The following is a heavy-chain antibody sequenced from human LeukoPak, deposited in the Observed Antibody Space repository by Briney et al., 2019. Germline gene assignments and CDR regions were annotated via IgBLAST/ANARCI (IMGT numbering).Heavy chain of an antibody. CDR2: ISSNGGST. V-gene: IGHV3-64*01. CDR3: ARGMITFGGVIVHNWFDP. J-gene: IGHJ5*02. D-gene: IGHD3-16*02. CDR1: GFTFSSYA. Sequence: GGSLRLSCAASGFTFSSYAMHWVRQAPGKGLEYVSAISSNGGSTYYANSVKGRFTISRDNSKNTLYHQMGSLRAEDMAVYYCARGMITFGGVIVHNWFDPWGQGTLVTVSS.